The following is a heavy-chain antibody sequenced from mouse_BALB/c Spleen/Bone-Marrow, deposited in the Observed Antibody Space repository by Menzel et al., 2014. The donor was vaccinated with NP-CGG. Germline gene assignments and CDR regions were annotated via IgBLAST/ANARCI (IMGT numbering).Heavy chain of an antibody. CDR2: INPGSSTI. V-gene: IGHV4-2*02. J-gene: IGHJ4*01. Sequence: EVKLMESGGGLVQPGGSLNLSCAASGFDFSRYWMSWARQAPGKGQEWIGEINPGSSTINYTPSLKDKFIISRDNAKNTLYLQMSKVRSEDTALYYCARSAYYALDYWGQGTSVTVPS. CDR3: ARSAYYALDY. CDR1: GFDFSRYW.